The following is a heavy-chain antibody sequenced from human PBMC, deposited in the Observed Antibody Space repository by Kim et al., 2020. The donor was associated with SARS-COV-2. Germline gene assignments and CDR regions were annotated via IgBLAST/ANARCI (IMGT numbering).Heavy chain of an antibody. Sequence: YYANSVKGRFTISRDNSKNTLYLQMNNLRAEDTALYYCAKSRDIIVVSLDYWGQGSLVVVSS. D-gene: IGHD2-15*01. CDR3: AKSRDIIVVSLDY. J-gene: IGHJ4*02. V-gene: IGHV3-23*01.